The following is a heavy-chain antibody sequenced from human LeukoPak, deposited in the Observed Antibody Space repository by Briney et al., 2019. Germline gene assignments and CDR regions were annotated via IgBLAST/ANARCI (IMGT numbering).Heavy chain of an antibody. Sequence: ASVKVPCKASGYTFTSYDINWVRQATGQGLEWMGWMNPNSGNTGYAQKFQGRVTMTRNTSISTAYMELSSLRSEDTAVYYCARGNYGDYDGDWFDPWGQGTLVTVSS. CDR2: MNPNSGNT. CDR1: GYTFTSYD. CDR3: ARGNYGDYDGDWFDP. J-gene: IGHJ5*02. V-gene: IGHV1-8*01. D-gene: IGHD4-17*01.